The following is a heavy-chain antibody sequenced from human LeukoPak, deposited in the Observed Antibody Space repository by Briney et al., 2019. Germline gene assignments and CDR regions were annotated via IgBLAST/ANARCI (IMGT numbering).Heavy chain of an antibody. CDR1: GFTFSSYS. CDR3: ARDLGYYYMDV. Sequence: GGSLRLSCAASGFTFSSYSMNWVRQAPGKGLVWVSRISTYGSGTTYADSVKGRFTISRDNAKNTLYLQMNSLRAEDTAVYYCARDLGYYYMDVWGKGTTVTVSS. CDR2: ISTYGSGT. V-gene: IGHV3-74*01. J-gene: IGHJ6*03.